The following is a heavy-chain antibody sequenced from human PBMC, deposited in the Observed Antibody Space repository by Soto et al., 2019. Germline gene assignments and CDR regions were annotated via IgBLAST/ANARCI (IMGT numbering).Heavy chain of an antibody. V-gene: IGHV4-59*01. Sequence: SETLSLTCTVSSGSISDFYWSWIRQPPGKGLEYIGRFSYTGSPNYNPSLSSRVTVSVDTSNNQFSLILRSVTAADTAVYYCAQFGGAYSGFDWGPG. CDR3: AQFGGAYSGFD. CDR2: FSYTGSP. D-gene: IGHD3-16*01. CDR1: SGSISDFY. J-gene: IGHJ1*01.